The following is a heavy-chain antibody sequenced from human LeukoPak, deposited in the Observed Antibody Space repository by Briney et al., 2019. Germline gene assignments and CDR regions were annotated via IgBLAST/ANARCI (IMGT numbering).Heavy chain of an antibody. V-gene: IGHV6-1*01. CDR2: TYYRSKWYN. D-gene: IGHD3-10*01. CDR1: GDSVSSNNAA. Sequence: SQTLSLTCAITGDSVSSNNAAWNWIRQSPSRGLEWLGRTYYRSKWYNDYAISVRSRTIVNADTSKNQFSLQLNSVTPEDTAVYYCARERALVRGARSDFDYWGQGTLVTVSS. J-gene: IGHJ4*02. CDR3: ARERALVRGARSDFDY.